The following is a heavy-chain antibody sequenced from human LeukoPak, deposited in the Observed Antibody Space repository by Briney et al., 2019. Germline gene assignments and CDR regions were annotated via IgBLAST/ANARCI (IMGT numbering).Heavy chain of an antibody. Sequence: SGGSLRLSCAASGFTFSSYGMHWVRQAPGKGLEWVAFIRYDGSNKYYADSVKDRFTISRDNSKNTLYLQMNSLRAEDTAVYYCAKDLHYCSSTSCYTLLDYWGQGTLVTVSS. CDR1: GFTFSSYG. J-gene: IGHJ4*02. CDR3: AKDLHYCSSTSCYTLLDY. CDR2: IRYDGSNK. D-gene: IGHD2-2*02. V-gene: IGHV3-30*02.